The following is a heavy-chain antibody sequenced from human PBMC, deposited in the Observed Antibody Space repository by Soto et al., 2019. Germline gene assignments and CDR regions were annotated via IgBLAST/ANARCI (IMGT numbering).Heavy chain of an antibody. V-gene: IGHV4-39*01. CDR2: VSYSGTT. CDR3: SCQSRGIHRDLLAF. J-gene: IGHJ4*02. CDR1: GDSISSNNYY. Sequence: PSETLSLTCTVSGDSISSNNYYWAWIRQPPGKGLEWIGSVSYSGTTYNNPSLKSRVTISVDTSKNQFSLKLSSVTAADTALFFCSCQSRGIHRDLLAFWGQGTLVTVSS.